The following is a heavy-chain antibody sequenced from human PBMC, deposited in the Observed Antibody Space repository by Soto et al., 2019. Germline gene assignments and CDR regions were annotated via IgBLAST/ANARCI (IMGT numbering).Heavy chain of an antibody. D-gene: IGHD3-3*02. CDR1: GYTFTDYY. CDR3: VRGRHINLFGGALIVALDY. J-gene: IGHJ4*02. CDR2: INPNSGGT. V-gene: IGHV1-2*04. Sequence: QVQVVQSGAEVKKPGASVKVSCKASGYTFTDYYLHWVRQAPGQGLGWMGWINPNSGGTNYEQKFQECVTMTRDTSISTAYMELISLRSDDTAVYYCVRGRHINLFGGALIVALDYWGQGTLLTVSS.